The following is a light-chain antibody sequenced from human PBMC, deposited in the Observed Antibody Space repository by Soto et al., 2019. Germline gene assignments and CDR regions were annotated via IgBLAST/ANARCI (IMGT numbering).Light chain of an antibody. CDR3: QQYGGSPWT. J-gene: IGKJ1*01. CDR1: QSVSNSY. Sequence: EIVLTQSPGTLSLSPGERATLSCRASQSVSNSYLAWYQQKPGQAPRLLIYGASSRATGIPDRFSGSGSGTDFALTISRLEPEDFAVYHCQQYGGSPWTFGQETKVEIK. CDR2: GAS. V-gene: IGKV3-20*01.